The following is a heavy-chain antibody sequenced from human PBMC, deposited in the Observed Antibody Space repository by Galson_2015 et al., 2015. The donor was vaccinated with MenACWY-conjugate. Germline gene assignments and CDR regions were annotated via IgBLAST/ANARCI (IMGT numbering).Heavy chain of an antibody. CDR3: ARTAGSVPP. D-gene: IGHD6-13*01. Sequence: SLRLSCAASGFAFSSYSMNWVRQAPRKGLEWVSCISGSGNYISYADSMKGRFTISRDNAENSLYLQMDSLRVEDTAVYYCARTAGSVPPWGQGTLVTVSS. V-gene: IGHV3-21*06. CDR2: ISGSGNYI. J-gene: IGHJ5*02. CDR1: GFAFSSYS.